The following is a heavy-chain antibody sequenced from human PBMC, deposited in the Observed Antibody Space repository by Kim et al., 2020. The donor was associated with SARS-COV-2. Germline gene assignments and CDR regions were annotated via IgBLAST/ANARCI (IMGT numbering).Heavy chain of an antibody. J-gene: IGHJ4*02. CDR1: GFTLSTCA. CDR3: ATRPCDGGYAPWDY. Sequence: GGSLRLSCVASGFTLSTCAMTWVRQAPGKGLEWVSSISARGVTYYAGSVKGRFTVSRDSSKNTLDLQMNSLRAEDTALYYCATRPCDGGYAPWDYWGQGTLVTVSS. V-gene: IGHV3-23*01. D-gene: IGHD2-2*01. CDR2: ISARGVT.